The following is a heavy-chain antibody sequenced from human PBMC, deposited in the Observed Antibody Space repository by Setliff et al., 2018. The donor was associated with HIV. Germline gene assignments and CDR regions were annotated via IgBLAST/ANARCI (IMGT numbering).Heavy chain of an antibody. V-gene: IGHV3-43*01. CDR1: GFTFDDYT. CDR2: ITWDGGST. J-gene: IGHJ3*02. Sequence: GGSLRLSCVASGFTFDDYTMHWVRQAPGKGLEWVSLITWDGGSTYYADSVKGRFTISRDNSKNSLYLQMNSLRAEDTAVYYCAREFATGGVVVRNAFDIWGQGTMVTVSS. D-gene: IGHD2-15*01. CDR3: AREFATGGVVVRNAFDI.